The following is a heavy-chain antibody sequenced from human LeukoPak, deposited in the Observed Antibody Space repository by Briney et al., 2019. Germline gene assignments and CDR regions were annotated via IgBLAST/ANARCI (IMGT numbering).Heavy chain of an antibody. V-gene: IGHV4-59*01. CDR3: ARSPGGRDGYNY. CDR1: GGSISSYY. Sequence: NPSETLSLTCTVSGGSISSYYWSWIRQPPGKGLEWIGYIYYSGSTNYNPSLKSRVTISVDTSKNQFSLKLSSVTAADTAVYYCARSPGGRDGYNYWGQGTLVTVSS. CDR2: IYYSGST. J-gene: IGHJ4*02. D-gene: IGHD5-24*01.